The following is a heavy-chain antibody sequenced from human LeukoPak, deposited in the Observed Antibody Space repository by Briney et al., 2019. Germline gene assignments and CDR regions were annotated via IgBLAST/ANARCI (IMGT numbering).Heavy chain of an antibody. D-gene: IGHD3-22*01. J-gene: IGHJ1*01. Sequence: PSETLSLTCTVSSRSISSYYWSWIRQPPGKGLEWIGYIYYSGSTNYNPSLKSRVTISVDTSKNQFSLKLSSVTAADTAVYYCATGDSSGYYFAEYFQHWGQGTLVTVSS. V-gene: IGHV4-59*08. CDR3: ATGDSSGYYFAEYFQH. CDR1: SRSISSYY. CDR2: IYYSGST.